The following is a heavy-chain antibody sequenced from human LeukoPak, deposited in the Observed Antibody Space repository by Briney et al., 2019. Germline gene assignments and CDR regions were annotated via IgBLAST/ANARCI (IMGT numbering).Heavy chain of an antibody. CDR2: IRYDGSNK. J-gene: IGHJ4*02. CDR3: ASPSNWNYDLLYYFDY. D-gene: IGHD1-7*01. CDR1: GFTFGSYA. Sequence: GGTLCLSCAASGFTFGSYAMHWVRQAPGKGLEWVAFIRYDGSNKYYADSVKGRFTISRDNSKSTLYLQMNSLRAEDTAVYYCASPSNWNYDLLYYFDYWGQGTLVTVSS. V-gene: IGHV3-30*02.